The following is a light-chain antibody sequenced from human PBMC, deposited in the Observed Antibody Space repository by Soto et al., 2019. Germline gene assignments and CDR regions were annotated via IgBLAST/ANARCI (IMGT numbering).Light chain of an antibody. CDR1: QAISTW. CDR3: QQYYTYSALT. V-gene: IGKV1-5*01. Sequence: DIQMTQSPSTLSASVGDRVTITCRASQAISTWLAWYQQKSGKAPKLLIYDVSSLESGVPSRFRGSGSGTEFTLNISSLQPDDFATYYCQQYYTYSALTCGGGTKVDIK. J-gene: IGKJ4*02. CDR2: DVS.